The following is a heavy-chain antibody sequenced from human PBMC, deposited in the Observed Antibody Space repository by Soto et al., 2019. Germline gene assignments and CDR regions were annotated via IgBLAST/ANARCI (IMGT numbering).Heavy chain of an antibody. J-gene: IGHJ6*02. CDR1: GGTFSSYA. Sequence: QVQLVQSGAEVKKPGSSVKVSCKASGGTFSSYAISWVRQAPGQGLEWRGGIIPIFGTANYAQKFQGRVTITADESTSTADMELSSLRSEDTAVYYCASAAAGGNHYYYGMDVWGQGTTVTVSS. CDR2: IIPIFGTA. V-gene: IGHV1-69*01. CDR3: ASAAAGGNHYYYGMDV. D-gene: IGHD6-13*01.